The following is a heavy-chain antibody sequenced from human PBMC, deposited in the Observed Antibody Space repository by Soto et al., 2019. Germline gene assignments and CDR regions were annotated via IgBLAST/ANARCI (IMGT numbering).Heavy chain of an antibody. D-gene: IGHD6-13*01. CDR2: IWYDGINK. V-gene: IGHV3-33*01. Sequence: QVQLVESGGGVVQPGRSLRLSCAASGFTISTHGMHWVRQAPGEGLEWLAVIWYDGINKYYADSVKDRFAISRDTSKNTVYLQVNSLRADDTAVYYCSRQYTSSTSLTLDPWGQGTLVTVSS. CDR1: GFTISTHG. J-gene: IGHJ5*02. CDR3: SRQYTSSTSLTLDP.